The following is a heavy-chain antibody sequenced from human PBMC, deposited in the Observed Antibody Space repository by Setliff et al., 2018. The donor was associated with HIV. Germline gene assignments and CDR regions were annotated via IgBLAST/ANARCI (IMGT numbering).Heavy chain of an antibody. D-gene: IGHD3-10*01. J-gene: IGHJ5*02. CDR2: IYTSGST. V-gene: IGHV4-61*09. Sequence: PSETLSLTCTVSGGPISSGSYYWSWIRQPAGKGLEWIGHIYTSGSTNYNPSLKSRVTISVDTSKNQFSLKLSSVTAADTAVYYCARERSVLLWKNWFDPWGQGTLVTVSS. CDR1: GGPISSGSYY. CDR3: ARERSVLLWKNWFDP.